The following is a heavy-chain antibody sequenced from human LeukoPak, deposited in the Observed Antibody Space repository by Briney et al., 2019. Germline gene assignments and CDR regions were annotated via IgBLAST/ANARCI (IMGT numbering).Heavy chain of an antibody. CDR1: GGSFSGYY. CDR2: INHSGST. D-gene: IGHD3-22*01. V-gene: IGHV4-34*01. Sequence: SETLSLTCAVYGGSFSGYYWSWIRQPPGKGLEWIGEINHSGSTNYNPSLKSRVTISVDTSKNQFSLKLSSVTAADTAVYYCARGKKYYYDSSGYYRGYFDYWGQGTLVTVSS. J-gene: IGHJ4*02. CDR3: ARGKKYYYDSSGYYRGYFDY.